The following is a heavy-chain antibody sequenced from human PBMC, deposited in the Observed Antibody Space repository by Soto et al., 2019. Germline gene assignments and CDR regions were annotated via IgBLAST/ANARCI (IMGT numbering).Heavy chain of an antibody. V-gene: IGHV3-23*01. J-gene: IGHJ4*02. Sequence: PGGCLRLSCAPGAFSASSYAMIWVRQAPGKGLEWVSAISGSGDDTYYADSVKGRFTISRDNSKNTLYLQMTSLRAEDTALYYCAKDHWGSYSGQGTLVTVSS. CDR1: AFSASSYA. CDR3: AKDHWGSY. CDR2: ISGSGDDT. D-gene: IGHD3-16*01.